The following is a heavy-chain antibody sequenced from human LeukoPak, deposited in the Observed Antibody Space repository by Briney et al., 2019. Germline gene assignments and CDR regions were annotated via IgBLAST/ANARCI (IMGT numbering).Heavy chain of an antibody. D-gene: IGHD1-26*01. J-gene: IGHJ3*02. Sequence: GGSLRLSCVASGFMFNKYGMSWVRQAPGKGLEWVSVISGGGGRTYYGDSVKGRFTISRDNSKNTLYLQMNSLRAEDMAVYYCARIEWERLGRAFDIWGQGTMVTVSS. V-gene: IGHV3-23*01. CDR2: ISGGGGRT. CDR3: ARIEWERLGRAFDI. CDR1: GFMFNKYG.